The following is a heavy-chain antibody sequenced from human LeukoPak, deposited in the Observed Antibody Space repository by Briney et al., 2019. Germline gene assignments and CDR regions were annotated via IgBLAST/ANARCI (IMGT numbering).Heavy chain of an antibody. CDR3: ARRKRRLELGTNWFDP. V-gene: IGHV3-48*01. Sequence: GGSLRLSCAASGFTFSSYSMNWVRQAPGKGLEWVSYISSSSSTIYYADSVKGRFTISRDNAKNSLYLQMNSLRAEDTAVYYCARRKRRLELGTNWFDPWGQGTLVTVSS. J-gene: IGHJ5*02. CDR2: ISSSSSTI. CDR1: GFTFSSYS. D-gene: IGHD1-7*01.